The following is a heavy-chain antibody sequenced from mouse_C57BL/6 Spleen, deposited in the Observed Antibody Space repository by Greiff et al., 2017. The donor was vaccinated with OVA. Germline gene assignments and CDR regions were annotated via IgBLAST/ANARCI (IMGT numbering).Heavy chain of an antibody. CDR1: GYTFTSYW. D-gene: IGHD3-2*02. CDR3: ARAQAPDY. CDR2: IDPSDSYT. J-gene: IGHJ2*01. Sequence: QVHVKQPGAELVRPGTSVKLSCKASGYTFTSYWMHWVKQRPGQGLEWIGVIDPSDSYTNYNQKFKGKATLTVDTSSSTAYMQLSSLTSEDSAVYYCARAQAPDYWGQGTTLTVSS. V-gene: IGHV1-59*01.